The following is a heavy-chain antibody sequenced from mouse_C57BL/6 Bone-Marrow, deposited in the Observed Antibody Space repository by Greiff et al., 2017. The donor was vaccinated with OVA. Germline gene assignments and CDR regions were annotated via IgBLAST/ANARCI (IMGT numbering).Heavy chain of an antibody. D-gene: IGHD2-10*02. J-gene: IGHJ4*01. CDR1: GFTFSNYW. V-gene: IGHV6-3*01. Sequence: EVKVEESGGGLVQPGGSMKLSCVASGFTFSNYWMNWVRQSPEQGLEWVAQIRLKSDNYATHYAESVKGRFTISRDDSKSSVYLQMNNLRAEDTGVYYCASPPNSILYAMDYWGQGTSVTVSS. CDR3: ASPPNSILYAMDY. CDR2: IRLKSDNYAT.